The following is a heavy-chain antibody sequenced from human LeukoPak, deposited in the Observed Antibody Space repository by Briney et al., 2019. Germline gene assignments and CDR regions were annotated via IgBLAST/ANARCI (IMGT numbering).Heavy chain of an antibody. CDR3: ATYRQVLLPFES. J-gene: IGHJ4*02. D-gene: IGHD2-8*02. CDR1: GFTFSSYG. Sequence: GGSLRLSCAASGFTFSSYGMYWVRQAPGKGLEWVAFIRYDGSNKHYADSVKGRFTTSRDNSKNTLYLQMNSLRAEDTAIYYCATYRQVLLPFESWGQGTLVTVSS. CDR2: IRYDGSNK. V-gene: IGHV3-30*02.